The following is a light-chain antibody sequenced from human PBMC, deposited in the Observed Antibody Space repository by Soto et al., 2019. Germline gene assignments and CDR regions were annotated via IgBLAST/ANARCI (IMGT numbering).Light chain of an antibody. J-gene: IGKJ1*01. CDR2: GAS. CDR3: QQYGNSPQT. Sequence: DIVLTQSPGTLSLSPGERATLSCRASQSVSSSTLPWYQQKPAQAPTLLLYGASARATGSPDRFSGSGSGTDFTLTIRRLEPEDFAVYYCQQYGNSPQTFGQGTKVDIK. V-gene: IGKV3-20*01. CDR1: QSVSSST.